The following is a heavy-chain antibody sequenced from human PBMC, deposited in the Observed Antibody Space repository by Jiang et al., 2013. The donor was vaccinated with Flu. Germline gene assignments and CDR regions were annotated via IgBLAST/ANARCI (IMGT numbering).Heavy chain of an antibody. D-gene: IGHD1-7*01. J-gene: IGHJ4*02. CDR1: EDTFSTHA. CDR2: IIPIFGTT. V-gene: IGHV1-69*15. CDR3: ASPGGHNWNYGYFDY. Sequence: KPGASVTVSCRAAEDTFSTHAFSWVRQAPGQGLEWIGMIIPIFGTTNYAQKFQGRVTISADESTTTVYMEVSSLESEDTALYFCASPGGHNWNYGYFDYWGQGTLVTVSS.